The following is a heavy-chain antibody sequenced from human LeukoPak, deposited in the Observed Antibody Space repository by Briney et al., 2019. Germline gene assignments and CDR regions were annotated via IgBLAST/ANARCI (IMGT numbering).Heavy chain of an antibody. CDR2: IIPIFGKA. CDR3: AREGGVGPTPAAFDI. D-gene: IGHD3-16*01. V-gene: IGHV1-69*13. CDR1: GYTFTSYG. Sequence: ASVKVSCKASGYTFTSYGISWVRQAPGQGLEWMGGIIPIFGKADYAQKSQGRVTITADESTRIVYMELSSLRSEDTAVYYCAREGGVGPTPAAFDIWGQGTMVTVSS. J-gene: IGHJ3*02.